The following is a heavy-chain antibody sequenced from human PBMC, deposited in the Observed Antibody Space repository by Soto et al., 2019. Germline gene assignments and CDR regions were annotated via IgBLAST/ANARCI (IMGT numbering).Heavy chain of an antibody. CDR3: ARVGNSYFDY. CDR1: GGSISSHYW. V-gene: IGHV4-4*02. CDR2: IYHSGNT. J-gene: IGHJ4*02. Sequence: QVQLQESGPGLVKPSGTLSLTCAVSGGSISSHYWWRWVRQPPGKGLAWIGEIYHSGNTKYNPSHKSRVTISIDKSKNQFSLKLSSVIAADTAVYYCARVGNSYFDYWGQGTLVTVSS.